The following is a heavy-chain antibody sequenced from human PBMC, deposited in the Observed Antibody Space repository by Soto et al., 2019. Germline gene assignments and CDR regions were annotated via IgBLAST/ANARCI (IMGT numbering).Heavy chain of an antibody. Sequence: GGSLGLSCAASGFTVSSNYMSLVRQAPGKGLEWVSVIYSGGSTYYADSVKGRFTISRDNSKNTLYLQMNSLRAEDTAVYYCARGYCSGGSCYFGVGGAFDIWGQGTMVTVSS. CDR2: IYSGGST. D-gene: IGHD2-15*01. CDR1: GFTVSSNY. J-gene: IGHJ3*02. V-gene: IGHV3-66*01. CDR3: ARGYCSGGSCYFGVGGAFDI.